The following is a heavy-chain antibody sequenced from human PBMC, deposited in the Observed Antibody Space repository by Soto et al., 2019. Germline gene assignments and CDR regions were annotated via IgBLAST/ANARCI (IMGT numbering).Heavy chain of an antibody. CDR1: GGAISGYY. Sequence: ASEPLSLTCTVSGGAISGYYWTWIRQSAGKGLEWIGRIYSSGGTKCNPLLQSRVTMSLDTSKNQFSLRLTSVTAADTAVYYCARGQRFSDSFAPWGQGTLVTVSS. CDR2: IYSSGGT. V-gene: IGHV4-4*07. CDR3: ARGQRFSDSFAP. D-gene: IGHD3-3*01. J-gene: IGHJ5*02.